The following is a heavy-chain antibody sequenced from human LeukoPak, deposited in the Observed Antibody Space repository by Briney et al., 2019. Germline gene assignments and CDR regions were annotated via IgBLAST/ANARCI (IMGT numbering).Heavy chain of an antibody. J-gene: IGHJ5*02. V-gene: IGHV1-24*01. Sequence: ASVQVSCKVPGYTLTELSMHWVRQAPGKGLEWMGGFDPEDGETIYAQKFQGRVTMTEDTSTDTAYMELSSLRSEDTAVYYCATVESGSYFDVYWSDPWGQGTLVTVSS. CDR2: FDPEDGET. CDR1: GYTLTELS. D-gene: IGHD1-26*01. CDR3: ATVESGSYFDVYWSDP.